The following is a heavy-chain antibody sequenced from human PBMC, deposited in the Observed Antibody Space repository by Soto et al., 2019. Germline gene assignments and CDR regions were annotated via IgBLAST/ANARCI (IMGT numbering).Heavy chain of an antibody. V-gene: IGHV4-61*01. CDR2: IYYSGST. J-gene: IGHJ4*02. Sequence: SETLSLTCNVSGVSVNRGNYYWSWIRQTPGKGMEWIGYIYYSGSTNYNPSLKSRVTISVDTSKNQFTLKLSSVTAADTAVYYCARDPYSWGQGTLVTVSS. CDR3: ARDPYS. CDR1: GVSVNRGNYY. D-gene: IGHD1-26*01.